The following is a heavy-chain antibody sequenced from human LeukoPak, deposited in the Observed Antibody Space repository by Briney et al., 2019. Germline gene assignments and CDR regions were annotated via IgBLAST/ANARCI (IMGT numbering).Heavy chain of an antibody. J-gene: IGHJ3*01. CDR1: GDSLSSSY. CDR2: IYNSANT. Sequence: PSETLSLTCSVSGDSLSSSYWSWIRQPPGKGLEWIGNIYNSANTNYNPSLQSRVTMSVDTSKSQFSLQLTSVRAADTAVYYCARRFSPRSDGNGYYYGHDAFHVWGQGTLVTVSS. D-gene: IGHD3-22*01. CDR3: ARRFSPRSDGNGYYYGHDAFHV. V-gene: IGHV4-59*08.